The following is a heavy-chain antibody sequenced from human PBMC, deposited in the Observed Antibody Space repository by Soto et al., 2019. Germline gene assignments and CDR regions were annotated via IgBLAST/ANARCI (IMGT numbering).Heavy chain of an antibody. CDR2: ISSSSSSI. Sequence: GGSLRLSCAASGFTFSSYSMNWVRQAPGKGLEWVSYISSSSSSIYYADSVKGRFTISRDNAKNSLYLQMNSLRAEDTAVYYCARDSPPIAYWGRGTLVTVSS. CDR1: GFTFSSYS. V-gene: IGHV3-48*01. J-gene: IGHJ4*02. CDR3: ARDSPPIAY.